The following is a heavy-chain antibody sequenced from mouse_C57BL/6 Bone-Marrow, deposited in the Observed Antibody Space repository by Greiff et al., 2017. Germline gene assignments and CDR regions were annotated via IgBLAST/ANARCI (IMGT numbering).Heavy chain of an antibody. D-gene: IGHD2-2*01. CDR2: IDPENGDT. CDR1: GFNIKDDY. V-gene: IGHV14-4*01. J-gene: IGHJ4*01. Sequence: VQLKESGAELVRPGASVKLSCTASGFNIKDDYMHWVKQRPEQGLEWIGWIDPENGDTEYASNFQGKATITADTSSNTAYLQISSLTSEDTAVYYCTTRLQDYYAMDYWGQGTAVTVSS. CDR3: TTRLQDYYAMDY.